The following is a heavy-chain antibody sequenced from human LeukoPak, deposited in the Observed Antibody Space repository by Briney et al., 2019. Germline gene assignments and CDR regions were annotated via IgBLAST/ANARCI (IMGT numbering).Heavy chain of an antibody. CDR2: FDPEDGET. D-gene: IGHD3-22*01. CDR3: AREPMPDYYDSSGYTEYFDY. Sequence: ASVKVSCKVSGYTLTELSMHWVRQAPGKGLEWMGGFDPEDGETIYAQKFQGRVTMTEDTSTDTAYMELSSLRSEDTAVYYCAREPMPDYYDSSGYTEYFDYWGQGTLVTVSS. V-gene: IGHV1-24*01. CDR1: GYTLTELS. J-gene: IGHJ4*02.